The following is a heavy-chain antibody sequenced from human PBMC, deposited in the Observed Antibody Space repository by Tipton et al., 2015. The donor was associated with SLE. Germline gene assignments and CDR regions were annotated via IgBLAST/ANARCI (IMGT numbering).Heavy chain of an antibody. CDR3: ARAPTMIVEREREDYAFDI. D-gene: IGHD3-22*01. J-gene: IGHJ3*02. CDR2: IYHSGST. CDR1: GGSISRNNW. V-gene: IGHV4-4*02. Sequence: GLVKPSGTLSLTCAVFGGSISRNNWWSWVRQPPGKGLEWIGEIYHSGSTNYNPSLKSRVTISVDTSKNQFSLKLSSVTAADTAVYYCARAPTMIVEREREDYAFDIWGQGTLVTVSS.